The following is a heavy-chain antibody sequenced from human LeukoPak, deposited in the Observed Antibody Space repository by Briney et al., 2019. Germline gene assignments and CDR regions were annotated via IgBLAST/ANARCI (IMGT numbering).Heavy chain of an antibody. Sequence: GGSLRLSCAASGFTFSSYAMSWVRQAPGKGLEWVSTINGGSGTTYYADSVKGRFTISRDNSEDTLYLQMNSLRAEDTAIYYCAKGYTSGWPHYFDYWGQGALVPVSS. V-gene: IGHV3-23*01. D-gene: IGHD6-25*01. CDR1: GFTFSSYA. J-gene: IGHJ4*02. CDR2: INGGSGTT. CDR3: AKGYTSGWPHYFDY.